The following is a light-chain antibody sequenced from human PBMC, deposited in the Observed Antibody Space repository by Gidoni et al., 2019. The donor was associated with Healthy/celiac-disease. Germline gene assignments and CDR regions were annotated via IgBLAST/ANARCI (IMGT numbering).Light chain of an antibody. CDR1: SSNIGNNY. Sequence: QPVSPQPPSVSAPPGPKVTISCSGSSSNIGNNYVSWYQQLPGTAPKLLIYENNKRPSGIPDRFSGSKSGTSATLGITGLQTGDEADYYCGTWDSSLSVWVFGGGTKLTVL. CDR3: GTWDSSLSVWV. CDR2: ENN. V-gene: IGLV1-51*02. J-gene: IGLJ3*02.